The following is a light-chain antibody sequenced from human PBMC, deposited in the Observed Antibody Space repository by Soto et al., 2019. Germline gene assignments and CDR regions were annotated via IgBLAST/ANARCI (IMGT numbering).Light chain of an antibody. CDR1: QSISDT. CDR3: QQYGSPKLT. Sequence: EIVMTQSPATLSVSPGGRATLSCRASQSISDTLAWYQQKPDQAPRLLIHGASTRATCIPDRFSGSGSGRDFTLTISRLEPEDFSVDYRQQYGSPKLTFAQGT. J-gene: IGKJ5*01. V-gene: IGKV3-20*01. CDR2: GAS.